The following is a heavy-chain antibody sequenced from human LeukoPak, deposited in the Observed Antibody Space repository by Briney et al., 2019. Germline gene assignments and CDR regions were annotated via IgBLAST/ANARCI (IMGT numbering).Heavy chain of an antibody. CDR1: GFTFSSYW. CDR2: INADGTRT. V-gene: IGHV3-74*01. D-gene: IGHD2-2*01. CDR3: ARDRPVVCSSTSCYPRFDY. Sequence: GGSLRLSCAASGFTFSSYWMHWVRQAPGQGLVWLSEINADGTRTNFADSVKGRFTISRDNAKNTLYLQMNSLRVEDTGVYYCARDRPVVCSSTSCYPRFDYWGQGTLVTVSS. J-gene: IGHJ4*02.